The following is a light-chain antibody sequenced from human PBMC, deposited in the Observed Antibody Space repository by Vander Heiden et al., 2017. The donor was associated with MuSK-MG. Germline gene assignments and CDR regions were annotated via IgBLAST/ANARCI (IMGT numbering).Light chain of an antibody. CDR1: QSISSY. Sequence: DIQMTPSPSSLSASVGDRVTITCRARQSISSYLNWYQQKPGKAPKLLIYAASSLQSGVPSRFSGSGSGTDFTLTISSLQPEDFATYYCQQSDSTLITFGQGTRLEIK. V-gene: IGKV1-39*01. CDR3: QQSDSTLIT. CDR2: AAS. J-gene: IGKJ5*01.